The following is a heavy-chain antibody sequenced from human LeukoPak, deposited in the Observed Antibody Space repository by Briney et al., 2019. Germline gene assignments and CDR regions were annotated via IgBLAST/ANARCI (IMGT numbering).Heavy chain of an antibody. V-gene: IGHV3-48*04. J-gene: IGHJ4*02. CDR3: ARDRPYCSSTSCPFDY. D-gene: IGHD2-2*01. CDR2: ISSSGSTI. CDR1: GFTFSSYS. Sequence: SGGSLRLSCAASGFTFSSYSMNWVRQAPGKGLEWVSYISSSGSTIYYADSVKGRFTISRDNAKNSLYLQMNSLRAEDTAVYYCARDRPYCSSTSCPFDYWGQGTLVTVSS.